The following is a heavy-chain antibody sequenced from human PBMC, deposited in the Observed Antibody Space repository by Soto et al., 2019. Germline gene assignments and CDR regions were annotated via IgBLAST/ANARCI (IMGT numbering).Heavy chain of an antibody. CDR1: GYPFTGYY. Sequence: ASLKVSCKSSGYPFTGYYMHWVRQAPGQGLEWMGWINPNSGGTNYAQKFQGWVTMTRDTSISTAYMELSRLRSDDTAVYYCARDGKGIVATILSNNYYYYYMDVWGKGTTVTVSS. V-gene: IGHV1-2*04. J-gene: IGHJ6*03. D-gene: IGHD5-12*01. CDR2: INPNSGGT. CDR3: ARDGKGIVATILSNNYYYYYMDV.